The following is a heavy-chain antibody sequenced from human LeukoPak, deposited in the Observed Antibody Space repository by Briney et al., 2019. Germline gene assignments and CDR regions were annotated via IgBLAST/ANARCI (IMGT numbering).Heavy chain of an antibody. CDR2: IASGFTP. V-gene: IGHV3-23*01. Sequence: GGSLSLSCAASGLTFSNYAMSWFPQAPGKGLEWVSGIASGFTPHYADSVKGRFTISRDNSKNTFHLQMNSLRAEDTAVYYCAKDYSDSRVGDVFFEYWGQGTLVTVSS. J-gene: IGHJ4*02. CDR3: AKDYSDSRVGDVFFEY. CDR1: GLTFSNYA. D-gene: IGHD1-26*01.